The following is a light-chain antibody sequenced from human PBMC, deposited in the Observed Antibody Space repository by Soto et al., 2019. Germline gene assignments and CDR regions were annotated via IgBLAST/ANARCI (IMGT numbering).Light chain of an antibody. CDR1: SGHSSYA. CDR3: QTWDTGARVV. Sequence: QPVLTQSPSASASLGASVKLTCTLSSGHSSYAIAWHQQQPEKGPRYLMKLSSDGSHSKGDGIPDRFSGSSSGAERYLTISSRQSEDEADYYCQTWDTGARVVFGGGTKRTVL. J-gene: IGLJ2*01. CDR2: LSSDGSH. V-gene: IGLV4-69*01.